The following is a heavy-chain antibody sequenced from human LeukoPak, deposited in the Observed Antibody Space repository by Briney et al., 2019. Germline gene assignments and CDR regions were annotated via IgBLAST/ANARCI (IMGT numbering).Heavy chain of an antibody. CDR1: GFTFSNAW. D-gene: IGHD3-10*01. V-gene: IGHV3-15*07. Sequence: GGSLRLSCAASGFTFSNAWMNWVRQAPGKGLEWVGRIKSKTDGGTTDYAAPVKGRFTISRDDSKNTLYLQMNSLKTEDTAVYYCTRNRLGSGSYYIDYWGQGTLATVSS. CDR3: TRNRLGSGSYYIDY. CDR2: IKSKTDGGTT. J-gene: IGHJ4*02.